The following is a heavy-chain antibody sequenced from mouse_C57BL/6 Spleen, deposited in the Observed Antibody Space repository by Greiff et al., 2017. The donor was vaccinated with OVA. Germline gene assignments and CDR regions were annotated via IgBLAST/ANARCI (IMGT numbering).Heavy chain of an antibody. CDR1: GYTFTDHT. CDR3: ARPDYYGSSSLFTPFDY. V-gene: IGHV1-78*01. CDR2: IYPRDGST. D-gene: IGHD1-1*01. J-gene: IGHJ2*01. Sequence: VHLVESDAELVKPGASVKISCKVSGYTFTDHTIHWMKQRPEQGLEWIGYIYPRDGSTKYNEKFKGKATLTADKSSSTAYMQLNSLTSEDSAVYFCARPDYYGSSSLFTPFDYWGQGTTLTVSS.